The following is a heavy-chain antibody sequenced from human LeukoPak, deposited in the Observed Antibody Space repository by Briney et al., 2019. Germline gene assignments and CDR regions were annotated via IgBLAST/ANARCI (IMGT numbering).Heavy chain of an antibody. Sequence: GGSLRLSCAASVFTFSLYAMNWVRQAPGKGLEWVSYISTSGSSIYYADSVQGRFTIPRDNAKNSLYLQMTSLRAEDTAVYYCARDAYYYDSSGPYWGQGTLVTVS. V-gene: IGHV3-48*03. D-gene: IGHD3-22*01. CDR3: ARDAYYYDSSGPY. J-gene: IGHJ4*02. CDR1: VFTFSLYA. CDR2: ISTSGSSI.